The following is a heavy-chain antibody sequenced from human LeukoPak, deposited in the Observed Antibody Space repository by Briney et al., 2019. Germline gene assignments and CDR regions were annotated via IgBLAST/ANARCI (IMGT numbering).Heavy chain of an antibody. CDR2: TFPGDSNT. CDR1: GYNFTNNW. D-gene: IGHD2-15*01. Sequence: GEALKVSWKGSGYNFTNNWNGLGRQVPGERVEWIGITFPGDSNTRYSPSFQGQVTISADKSISSAYLQWSSLKASDTAMYYCVRSPACSSGTCYPNWFDPWGQGTLVTVSS. V-gene: IGHV5-51*01. J-gene: IGHJ5*02. CDR3: VRSPACSSGTCYPNWFDP.